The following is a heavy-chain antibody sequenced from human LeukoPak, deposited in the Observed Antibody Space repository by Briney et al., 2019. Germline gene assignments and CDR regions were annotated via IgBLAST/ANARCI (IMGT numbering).Heavy chain of an antibody. J-gene: IGHJ4*02. Sequence: PSETLSLTCTVSGGSISSGSYYWSWIRQPAGKGLEWIGRIYTSGSTNYNPSLKSRVTISVDTSKNQFSLKLSSVTAADTAVYYCARDSPTCGGDCYLFDYWGQGTLVTVSS. CDR3: ARDSPTCGGDCYLFDY. CDR1: GGSISSGSYY. CDR2: IYTSGST. D-gene: IGHD2-21*01. V-gene: IGHV4-61*02.